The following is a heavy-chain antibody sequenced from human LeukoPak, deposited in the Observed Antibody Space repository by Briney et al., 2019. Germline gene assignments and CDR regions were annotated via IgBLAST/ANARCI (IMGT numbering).Heavy chain of an antibody. J-gene: IGHJ4*02. CDR2: INHGGST. V-gene: IGHV4-34*01. CDR3: ARESRGYADY. Sequence: SETLSLTCAVYGGSFSAYYWSWIRQPPGKGLEWIGEINHGGSTNYNPSLKSRVTISLDTSKNQFSLKLSSVTAADTAVYYCARESRGYADYWGQGTLVTVSS. D-gene: IGHD3-3*01. CDR1: GGSFSAYY.